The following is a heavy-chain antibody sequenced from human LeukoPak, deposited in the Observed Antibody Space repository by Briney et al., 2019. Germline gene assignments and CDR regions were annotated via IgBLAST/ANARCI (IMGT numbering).Heavy chain of an antibody. Sequence: GGSLRLSCAASGFTFSTYWMHWVRQAPGKGLVWVSRINTDGRTSAYADSVKGRFTISRDNSKNTLYLQMNSLRAEDTAVYYCAKGAPDYYGSGSYVDYWGQGTLVTVSS. V-gene: IGHV3-74*01. J-gene: IGHJ4*02. CDR3: AKGAPDYYGSGSYVDY. CDR1: GFTFSTYW. CDR2: INTDGRTS. D-gene: IGHD3-10*01.